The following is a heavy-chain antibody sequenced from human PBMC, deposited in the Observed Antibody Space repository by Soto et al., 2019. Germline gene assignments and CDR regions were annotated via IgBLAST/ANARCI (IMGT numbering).Heavy chain of an antibody. CDR1: GDAISDARFY. V-gene: IGHV4-39*01. CDR3: ARQKWEQPKWFDP. J-gene: IGHJ5*02. Sequence: QLQLQESGPGLVKPSETLSLTCSLSGDAISDARFYWGWIRQSPGKGLEWVGSIYYSGTTFFNPSLKSRVNISVDTSENQFSLKLRSVTAADTPLYFCARQKWEQPKWFDPWGQGTLVTVSS. D-gene: IGHD1-26*01. CDR2: IYYSGTT.